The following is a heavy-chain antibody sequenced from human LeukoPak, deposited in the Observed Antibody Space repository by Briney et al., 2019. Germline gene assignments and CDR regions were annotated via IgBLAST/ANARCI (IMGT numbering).Heavy chain of an antibody. CDR1: GYTFTSSG. V-gene: IGHV1-18*01. J-gene: IGHJ4*02. D-gene: IGHD3-9*01. Sequence: GASVKVSCKASGYTFTSSGISWVRQAPGQGLEWMGWISAYNGNTNYAQKLQGRVTMTTDTSTSTAYMEVRSLRSDDTAVYYCARGFSIHYDILTGYSPLDYWGQGTLVTVSS. CDR2: ISAYNGNT. CDR3: ARGFSIHYDILTGYSPLDY.